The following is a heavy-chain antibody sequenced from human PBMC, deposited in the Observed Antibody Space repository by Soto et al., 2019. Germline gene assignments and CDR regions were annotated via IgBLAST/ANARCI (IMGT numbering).Heavy chain of an antibody. CDR2: IIPILGIA. J-gene: IGHJ6*03. D-gene: IGHD2-2*01. CDR3: ARGGYCSSTSCFKYYYYYYMDV. V-gene: IGHV1-69*02. CDR1: GGTFSSYT. Sequence: ASVKVSCKASGGTFSSYTISGVRQAPGQGLEWMGRIIPILGIANYAQKFQGRVTITADKSTSTAYMELSSLRSEDTAVYYCARGGYCSSTSCFKYYYYYYMDVRGKGTTVTVSS.